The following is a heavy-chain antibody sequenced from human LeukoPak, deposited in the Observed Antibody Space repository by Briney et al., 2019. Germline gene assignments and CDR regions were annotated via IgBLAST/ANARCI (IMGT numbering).Heavy chain of an antibody. CDR3: ATYYYDSSGSPFDY. CDR2: ISYDGSNK. CDR1: GFTFSSYG. V-gene: IGHV3-30*03. Sequence: GGSLRLSCAASGFTFSSYGMHWVRQARGKGLEWVAVISYDGSNKYYADSVKGRFTISRDNSKNTLYLQMNSLRAEDTAVYYCATYYYDSSGSPFDYWGQGTLVTVSS. D-gene: IGHD3-22*01. J-gene: IGHJ4*02.